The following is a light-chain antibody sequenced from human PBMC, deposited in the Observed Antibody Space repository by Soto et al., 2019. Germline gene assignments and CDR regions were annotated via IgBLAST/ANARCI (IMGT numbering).Light chain of an antibody. Sequence: EIVLTQSPGTLSLSPGERATLSCRASQSVSSNYLAWYQQKPGQAPRLVIYGASNRATGIPDRFSGSGFATDFSLPINILVHEDFAVSYYLQYGSAPNYTFGQR. V-gene: IGKV3-20*01. CDR3: LQYGSAPNYT. CDR1: QSVSSNY. CDR2: GAS. J-gene: IGKJ2*01.